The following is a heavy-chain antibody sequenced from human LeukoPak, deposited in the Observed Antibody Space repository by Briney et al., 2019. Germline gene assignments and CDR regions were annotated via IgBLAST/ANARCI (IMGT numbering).Heavy chain of an antibody. Sequence: SETLSLTFTVSGGSISSYYWSWIRQPPGKGLEWIGYIYTSGSTNYNPSLKSRVTISVDTSKNQFSLKLSSVTAADTAVYYCARRLGSGWFSGWFDPWGQGTLVTVSS. CDR1: GGSISSYY. D-gene: IGHD6-19*01. V-gene: IGHV4-4*09. CDR2: IYTSGST. J-gene: IGHJ5*02. CDR3: ARRLGSGWFSGWFDP.